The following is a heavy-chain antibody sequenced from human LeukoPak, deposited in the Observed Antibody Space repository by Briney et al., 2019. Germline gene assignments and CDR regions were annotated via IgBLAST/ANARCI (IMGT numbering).Heavy chain of an antibody. J-gene: IGHJ4*02. CDR2: INPNSSGT. D-gene: IGHD3-10*01. CDR3: ARDYYFDSGSYYASDD. V-gene: IGHV1-2*02. CDR1: GYSFTGYY. Sequence: ASVKVSCKASGYSFTGYYMHWVRQAPGQGLEWMGWINPNSSGTNYAQKFQGRVTMTRDTSISTAYMEVSRLRSDDTAVYFCARDYYFDSGSYYASDDWAQGTLVTVSS.